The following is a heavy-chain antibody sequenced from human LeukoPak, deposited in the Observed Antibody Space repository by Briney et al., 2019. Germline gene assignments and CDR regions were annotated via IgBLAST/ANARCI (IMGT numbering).Heavy chain of an antibody. V-gene: IGHV4-59*01. CDR3: ARIGGGAFDI. CDR1: GGSISSYY. Sequence: KPSETLSLTCTVSGGSISSYYWSWIRQPPGKGLEWIGYIYYSGSTNYNPSLKSRVTISVDTSKNQFSLKLSSVTAADTAVYYCARIGGGAFDIWGQGTMVTVSS. CDR2: IYYSGST. J-gene: IGHJ3*02.